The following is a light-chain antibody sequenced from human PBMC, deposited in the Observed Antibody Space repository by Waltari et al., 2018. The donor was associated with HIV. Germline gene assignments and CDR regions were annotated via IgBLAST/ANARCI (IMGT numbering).Light chain of an antibody. CDR1: QSIISDY. Sequence: ETVLTQSPGTLSLSPGERATLSCRASQSIISDYLAWYQQKPGQAPRLLIYGASSRATGIPDRFSGSGSGTDFTLTISRLEPADFAVYYCQQYGDSAITCGQGTRLEIK. J-gene: IGKJ5*01. V-gene: IGKV3-20*01. CDR3: QQYGDSAIT. CDR2: GAS.